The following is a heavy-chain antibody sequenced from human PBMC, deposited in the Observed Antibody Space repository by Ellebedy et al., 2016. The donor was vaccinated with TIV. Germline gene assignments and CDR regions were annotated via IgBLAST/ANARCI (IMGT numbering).Heavy chain of an antibody. Sequence: PGGSLRLSCAASGFTFSTYGMHWVRQAPGKGLEWVAFIRYDGDNKYYADSVKGRFTISRDNSKNTLYLQMNSLRPEDTAVYYCARDPFYGGTSWYFDLWGRGTLVTVSS. D-gene: IGHD4-23*01. CDR3: ARDPFYGGTSWYFDL. CDR2: IRYDGDNK. V-gene: IGHV3-30*02. CDR1: GFTFSTYG. J-gene: IGHJ2*01.